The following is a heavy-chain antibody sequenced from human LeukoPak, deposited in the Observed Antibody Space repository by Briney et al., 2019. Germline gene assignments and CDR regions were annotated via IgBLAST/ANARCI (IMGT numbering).Heavy chain of an antibody. D-gene: IGHD2-2*01. CDR2: IYPGDSDT. Sequence: GESLKISCKGSGYSFTTYWIGWVRQMPGKGLEWMGIIYPGDSDTRYSPSFPGQGTISADKSISTAYLEWSRLEASDPARKHGARLGYCSSRSCYYGMDVWGQGTTVSVPS. CDR3: ARLGYCSSRSCYYGMDV. J-gene: IGHJ6*02. CDR1: GYSFTTYW. V-gene: IGHV5-51*01.